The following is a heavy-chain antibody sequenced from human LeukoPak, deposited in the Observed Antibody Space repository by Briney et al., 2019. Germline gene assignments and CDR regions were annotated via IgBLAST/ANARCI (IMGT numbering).Heavy chain of an antibody. Sequence: SETLSLTCTVSGGSISSYYWSWIRQPPGKGLEWIGYIYYSGSTNYNPSLKSRVTISVDTSKNQFSLKLSSVTAADTAVYYCARQGSTGGDPRYYGMDVWGKGTTVTVSS. D-gene: IGHD1-1*01. CDR1: GGSISSYY. V-gene: IGHV4-59*08. CDR3: ARQGSTGGDPRYYGMDV. CDR2: IYYSGST. J-gene: IGHJ6*04.